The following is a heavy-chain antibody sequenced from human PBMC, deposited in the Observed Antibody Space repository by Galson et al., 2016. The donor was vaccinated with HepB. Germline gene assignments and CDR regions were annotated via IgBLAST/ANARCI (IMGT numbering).Heavy chain of an antibody. V-gene: IGHV4-59*11. J-gene: IGHJ5*02. CDR3: AQGNGWYFP. Sequence: SETLSLTCAVSGASMTGHYWTWIRQPPGKRLEWIGYVFYTGESNYNSSLTTRVTMSVDTSKREVSLRLTSVTASDTAVYYCAQGNGWYFPWGQGTLVTVSS. CDR2: VFYTGES. D-gene: IGHD6-19*01. CDR1: GASMTGHY.